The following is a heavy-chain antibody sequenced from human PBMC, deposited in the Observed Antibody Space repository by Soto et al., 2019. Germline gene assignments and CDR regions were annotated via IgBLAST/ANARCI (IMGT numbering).Heavy chain of an antibody. J-gene: IGHJ4*02. CDR2: INPSNGIT. CDR1: GYTFIRYG. D-gene: IGHD2-15*01. V-gene: IGHV1-18*01. Sequence: ASVKVSCKASGYTFIRYGISWVRQAPGQGLEWMGWINPSNGITNYAQKFQGRLIMTTDTSTSTGYMELRSLRSDDTAVYYCARFTDGEYCSGGTCYSKYWGKGTLVTVSS. CDR3: ARFTDGEYCSGGTCYSKY.